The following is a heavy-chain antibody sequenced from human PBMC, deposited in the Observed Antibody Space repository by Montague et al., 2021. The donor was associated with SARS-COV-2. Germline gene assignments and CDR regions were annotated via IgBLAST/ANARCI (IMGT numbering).Heavy chain of an antibody. J-gene: IGHJ3*02. CDR1: GFTFNSYA. V-gene: IGHV3-23*01. CDR3: AKVLRRYQLLTDAFDI. D-gene: IGHD2-2*01. CDR2: ISGSGNNA. Sequence: SLSLSWSASGFTFNSYAMTWVRQAPGKGLEWVSSISGSGNNAFFADSVKGRFTISRDNSENTLYLQMNSLTAEDTAVYYCAKVLRRYQLLTDAFDIWGQGTMVTVSS.